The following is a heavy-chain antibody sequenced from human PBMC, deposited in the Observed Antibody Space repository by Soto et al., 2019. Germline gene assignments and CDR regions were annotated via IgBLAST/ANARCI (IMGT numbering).Heavy chain of an antibody. CDR1: GFTFSTYA. J-gene: IGHJ2*01. D-gene: IGHD6-13*01. CDR3: EKGGAAAGMGYFDL. Sequence: EVQVLESGGGLVQPGGSLRLSCAASGFTFSTYAMSWVRQAPGKGLEWVSGISGSGGSTYYADSVKGRFTISRDNSKKTLFVQMSSLRAEDTAVDFCEKGGAAAGMGYFDLWGRGTLVTVS. CDR2: ISGSGGST. V-gene: IGHV3-23*01.